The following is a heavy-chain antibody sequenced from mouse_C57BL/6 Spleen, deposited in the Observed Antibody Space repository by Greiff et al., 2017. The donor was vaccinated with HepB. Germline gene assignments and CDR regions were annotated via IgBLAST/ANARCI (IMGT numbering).Heavy chain of an antibody. Sequence: VQLQQPGAELVMPGASVKLSCKASGYTFTSYWMHWVKQRPGQGLEWIGEIDPSDSYTNYNQKFKGKSTLTVDKSSSTAYMQLSSLTSEDSAVYYCARSTTVVATEYYFDYWGQGTTLTVSS. CDR2: IDPSDSYT. J-gene: IGHJ2*01. CDR1: GYTFTSYW. CDR3: ARSTTVVATEYYFDY. D-gene: IGHD1-1*01. V-gene: IGHV1-69*01.